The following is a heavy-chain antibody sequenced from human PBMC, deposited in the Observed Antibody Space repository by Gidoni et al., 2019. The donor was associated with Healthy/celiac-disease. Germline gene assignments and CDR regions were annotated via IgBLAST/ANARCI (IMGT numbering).Heavy chain of an antibody. V-gene: IGHV1-18*01. CDR1: GYAITSYG. D-gene: IGHD2-15*01. CDR2: ISAYNGNP. J-gene: IGHJ5*02. Sequence: QDQRVQSGAEVKKPGASVKVTGKAAGYAITSYGTSWGRQAPGQGLEWMGWISAYNGNPSDAQKLQGRVTMTTDTSTSTAYMELRSLRSDDTAVYYCARDEPVVAATGNWFDPWGQGTLVTVSS. CDR3: ARDEPVVAATGNWFDP.